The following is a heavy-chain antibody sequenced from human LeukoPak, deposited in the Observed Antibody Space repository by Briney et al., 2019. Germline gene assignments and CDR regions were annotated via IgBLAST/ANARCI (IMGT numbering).Heavy chain of an antibody. CDR2: IYYSGST. J-gene: IGHJ3*02. D-gene: IGHD3-16*01. CDR3: ARDQRHFIPYAFDI. V-gene: IGHV4-39*07. Sequence: PGGSLRLSCAASGFTFSSYAMSWVRQPPGKGLEWIGSIYYSGSTYYNPSLKSRVTISVDTSKNQFSLKLSSVTAADTAVYYCARDQRHFIPYAFDIWGQGTMVTVSS. CDR1: GFTFSSYA.